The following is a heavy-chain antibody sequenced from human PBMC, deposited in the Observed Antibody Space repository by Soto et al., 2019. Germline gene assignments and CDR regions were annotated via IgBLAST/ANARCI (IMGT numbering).Heavy chain of an antibody. CDR1: GGIFSSNT. Sequence: QGYMVQSGAAVQKTGSSVKIACQASGGIFSSNTINWVRQAAGQGLERMGGIIPLFGTANYAEKFQGRVTITADKSTKTEYMELTSLRSEDTAVYYCASKATCGGDCYAFDTCGPGTLVTGSS. V-gene: IGHV1-69*06. D-gene: IGHD2-21*02. CDR3: ASKATCGGDCYAFDT. CDR2: IIPLFGTA. J-gene: IGHJ4*02.